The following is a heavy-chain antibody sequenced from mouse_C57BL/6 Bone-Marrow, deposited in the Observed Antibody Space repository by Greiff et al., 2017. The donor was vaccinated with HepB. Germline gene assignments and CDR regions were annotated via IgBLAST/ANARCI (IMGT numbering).Heavy chain of an antibody. V-gene: IGHV1-50*01. Sequence: QVQLKQPGAELVKPGASVKLSCKASGYTFTSYWMQWVKQRPGQGLEWIGEIDPSDSYTNYNQKFKGKATLTVDTSSSTAYMQLSSLTSEDSAVYYCARGCSSHWYFDVWGTGTTVTVSS. J-gene: IGHJ1*03. CDR3: ARGCSSHWYFDV. D-gene: IGHD1-1*01. CDR1: GYTFTSYW. CDR2: IDPSDSYT.